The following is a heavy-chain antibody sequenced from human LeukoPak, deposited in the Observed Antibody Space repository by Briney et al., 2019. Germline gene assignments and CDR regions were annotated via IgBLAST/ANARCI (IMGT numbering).Heavy chain of an antibody. V-gene: IGHV3-23*01. CDR3: AKVAGTVLVWFGDDY. CDR1: GFTISTYA. J-gene: IGHJ4*02. D-gene: IGHD3-10*01. Sequence: GGSLRLSCTDSGFTISTYAMSWVRQAPGKGLEWVSATSGSGDRTYYVDSVKGRFTISRDNSKNTPYLQMNSLRAEDTAVYYCAKVAGTVLVWFGDDYWGQGTLVTVSS. CDR2: TSGSGDRT.